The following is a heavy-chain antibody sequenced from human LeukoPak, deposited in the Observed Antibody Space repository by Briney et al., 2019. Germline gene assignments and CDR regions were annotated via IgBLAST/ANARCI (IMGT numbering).Heavy chain of an antibody. CDR1: GYTFTGYY. CDR2: INPNSGGT. Sequence: ASVKVSCKASGYTFTGYYMHWVRQAPGQGLEWMGWINPNSGGTNYAQKFQGRVTMTRDTSISTAYMELSRLRSDDTAVYYCARSSRTTPVVAKDYWGQGTWSPSPQ. CDR3: ARSSRTTPVVAKDY. D-gene: IGHD2-21*01. J-gene: IGHJ4*02. V-gene: IGHV1-2*02.